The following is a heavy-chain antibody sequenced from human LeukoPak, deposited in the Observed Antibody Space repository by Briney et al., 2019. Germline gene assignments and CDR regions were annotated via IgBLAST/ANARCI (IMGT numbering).Heavy chain of an antibody. CDR3: ASPLVGATYPYYYGMDV. CDR1: GYTFTSYA. D-gene: IGHD1-26*01. V-gene: IGHV1-3*01. Sequence: ASVKVSCKASGYTFTSYAMHWVRQAPGQRREWMGWINAGNGNTKYSQKFQGRVTITRDTSASTAYMELSSLRSEDTAVYYCASPLVGATYPYYYGMDVWGQGTTVTVSS. J-gene: IGHJ6*02. CDR2: INAGNGNT.